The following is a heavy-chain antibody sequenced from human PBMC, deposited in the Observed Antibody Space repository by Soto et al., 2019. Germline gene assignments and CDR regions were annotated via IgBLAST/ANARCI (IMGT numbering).Heavy chain of an antibody. V-gene: IGHV3-30-3*01. CDR1: GFTFSNYA. Sequence: HPGGSLRLSCAASGFTFSNYAMHWVRQAPGKGLEWVAVISYDGSNKYYADSVKGRFTISRDNSKNTLYLQMNSLRAEDTAVYYCARAPTTVTTAYYFDYWGQGT. J-gene: IGHJ4*02. CDR3: ARAPTTVTTAYYFDY. CDR2: ISYDGSNK. D-gene: IGHD4-17*01.